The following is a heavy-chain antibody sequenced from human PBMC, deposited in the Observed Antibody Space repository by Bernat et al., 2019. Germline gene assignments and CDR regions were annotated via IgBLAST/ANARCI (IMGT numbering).Heavy chain of an antibody. CDR1: GFTVSSTY. J-gene: IGHJ4*02. V-gene: IGHV3-66*01. CDR3: ARAHLILGLN. D-gene: IGHD3/OR15-3a*01. Sequence: EVQLVESGGGLVQPGGSLRLSCAASGFTVSSTYMSWVRQAPGKGLERVSVIYSGGSTYYEDSVKSRFTISSDNSKNTLYLQMNSLSAEDTAVYYCARAHLILGLNWGQGTLVTVSS. CDR2: IYSGGST.